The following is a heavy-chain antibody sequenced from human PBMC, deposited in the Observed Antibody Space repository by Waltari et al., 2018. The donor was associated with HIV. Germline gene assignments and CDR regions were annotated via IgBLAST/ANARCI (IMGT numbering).Heavy chain of an antibody. CDR3: ARGGGSYLHFFDY. CDR1: GFTVSSNY. CDR2: LYSGYTT. V-gene: IGHV3-53*01. Sequence: EVQLVESGGGLIQPGGSLRLSCAASGFTVSSNYMTWVRQAPGKGLGWVSVLYSGYTTDYADSVKGRFANSRDNSKNTLYLQMNSLRAEDTAVYYCARGGGSYLHFFDYWGQGTLVTVSS. J-gene: IGHJ4*02. D-gene: IGHD1-26*01.